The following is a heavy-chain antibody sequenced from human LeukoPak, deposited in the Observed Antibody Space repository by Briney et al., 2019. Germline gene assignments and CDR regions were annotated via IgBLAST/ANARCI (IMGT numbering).Heavy chain of an antibody. CDR3: TRETAFDF. CDR1: GFIFNDYS. CDR2: ISSRSSTL. V-gene: IGHV3-48*04. Sequence: GGSLRLSCVGSGFIFNDYSMNWVRQAPGKGPEWVSYISSRSSTLYYADSVKGRFTISRDNAKSSLYLQMNSLRAEDSAVYYCTRETAFDFWGQGTVVTVSS. J-gene: IGHJ3*01.